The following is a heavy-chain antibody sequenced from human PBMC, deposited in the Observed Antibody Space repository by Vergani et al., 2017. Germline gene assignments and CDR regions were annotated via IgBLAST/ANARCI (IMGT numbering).Heavy chain of an antibody. J-gene: IGHJ1*01. Sequence: QVHLVESGGGVVQPGRSLRLSCVVSGFTSSYYGMHWVRQAPGKGLEWVAVISHDGTQKYYADSVKGRFTISRDNSKSTLYLQMNSLRTEDTAVYYCATKSCGTPGCQIGDFREWGQGTLVTVSS. CDR2: ISHDGTQK. CDR1: GFTSSYYG. CDR3: ATKSCGTPGCQIGDFRE. V-gene: IGHV3-30*03. D-gene: IGHD1-1*01.